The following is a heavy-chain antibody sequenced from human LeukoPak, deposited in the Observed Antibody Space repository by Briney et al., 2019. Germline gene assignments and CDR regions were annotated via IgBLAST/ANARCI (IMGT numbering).Heavy chain of an antibody. D-gene: IGHD3-10*01. V-gene: IGHV4-59*08. J-gene: IGHJ4*02. Sequence: SETLSLTCTVSGGSISSYYWSWIRQPPGKGLEWIGYIYYSGSTNYNPSLKSRVTISVDTSKNQFSLKLSSVTAADTAVYYCARHEVGSGSLHWGQGTLVTASS. CDR1: GGSISSYY. CDR3: ARHEVGSGSLH. CDR2: IYYSGST.